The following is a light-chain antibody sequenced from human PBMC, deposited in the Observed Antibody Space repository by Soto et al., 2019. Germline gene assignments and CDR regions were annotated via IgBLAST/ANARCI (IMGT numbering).Light chain of an antibody. CDR2: NNN. Sequence: QSVLTQPPSASGAPGQRVTISCSGSRSNIGSQVVQWFQHIPGTAPKLLMHNNNERPSGVPDRFSGYKSGTSASLAISGLESEEEGDYYCATWDDRLDGPVFGGGTKVTVL. J-gene: IGLJ2*01. V-gene: IGLV1-44*01. CDR1: RSNIGSQV. CDR3: ATWDDRLDGPV.